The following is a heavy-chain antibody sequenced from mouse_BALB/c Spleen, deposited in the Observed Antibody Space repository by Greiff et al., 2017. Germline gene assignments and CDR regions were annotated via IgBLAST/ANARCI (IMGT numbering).Heavy chain of an antibody. CDR3: ARRLGSYAMDY. D-gene: IGHD4-1*01. CDR2: IDPENGNT. Sequence: VQVVESGAELVRPGALVKLSCKASGFNIKDYYMHWVKQRPEQGLEWIGWIDPENGNTIYDPKFQGKASITADTSSNTAYLQLSSLTSEDTAVYYCARRLGSYAMDYWGQGTSVTVSS. V-gene: IGHV14-1*02. J-gene: IGHJ4*01. CDR1: GFNIKDYY.